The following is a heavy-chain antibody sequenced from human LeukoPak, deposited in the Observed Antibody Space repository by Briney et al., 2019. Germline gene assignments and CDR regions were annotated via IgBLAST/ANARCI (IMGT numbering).Heavy chain of an antibody. CDR2: IYYSGST. CDR1: GGSISSSSYY. J-gene: IGHJ4*02. V-gene: IGHV4-39*01. Sequence: SETLSLTCSVSGGSISSSSYYWGWIRQPPGKGLEWIGSIYYSGSTYYNPSLKSRVTISVGTSKNQFSLKLSSVTAADTAVYYCASNYYGSGSYYPYYFDYWGQGTLVTVSS. D-gene: IGHD3-10*01. CDR3: ASNYYGSGSYYPYYFDY.